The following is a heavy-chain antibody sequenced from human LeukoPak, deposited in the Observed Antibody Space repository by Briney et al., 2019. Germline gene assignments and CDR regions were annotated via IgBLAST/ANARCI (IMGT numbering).Heavy chain of an antibody. J-gene: IGHJ6*04. V-gene: IGHV4-34*01. D-gene: IGHD2-15*01. Sequence: SGTLSLTCAVYGGSFSGYYWSWIRQPPGKGLEWIGEINHSGSTNYNPSLKSRVTISVDTSKNQFSLKLSSVTAADTAVYYCARGYCSGGSCGSTYYYYGMDVWGKGTTVTVSS. CDR1: GGSFSGYY. CDR3: ARGYCSGGSCGSTYYYYGMDV. CDR2: INHSGST.